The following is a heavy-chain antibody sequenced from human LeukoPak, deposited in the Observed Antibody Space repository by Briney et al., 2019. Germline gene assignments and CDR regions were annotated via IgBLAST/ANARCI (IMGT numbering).Heavy chain of an antibody. V-gene: IGHV4-31*03. CDR2: IYYSGST. Sequence: PSQTLSLTCTVSGGSISSGGYSWSWIRQHPGKGLEWIGYIYYSGSTYYNPSLKSRVTISVDTSKNQFSLKLSSVTAADTAVYYCARLNCSGGSCYYVGSWFDPWGQGTLVTVSS. D-gene: IGHD2-15*01. CDR3: ARLNCSGGSCYYVGSWFDP. CDR1: GGSISSGGYS. J-gene: IGHJ5*02.